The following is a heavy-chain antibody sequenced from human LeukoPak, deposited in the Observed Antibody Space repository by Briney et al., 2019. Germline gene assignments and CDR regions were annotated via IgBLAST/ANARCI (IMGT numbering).Heavy chain of an antibody. V-gene: IGHV3-23*01. CDR3: AKGSSRGDYFDY. J-gene: IGHJ4*02. CDR2: IRDSGDST. CDR1: GFTLSNNA. D-gene: IGHD3-3*01. Sequence: GGSLRLPCAASGFTLSNNAMSWVRQAPGKGLEWVSAIRDSGDSTYYTDSVKGRFTISRDNSKSTLYLQMNSLRAEDTAVYYCAKGSSRGDYFDYWGQGTLVTVSS.